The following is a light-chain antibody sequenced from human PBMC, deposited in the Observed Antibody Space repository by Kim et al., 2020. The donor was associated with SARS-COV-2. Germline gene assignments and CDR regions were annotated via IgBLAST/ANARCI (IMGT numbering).Light chain of an antibody. CDR3: QVWDSSSVV. Sequence: VAQGKTARITCGGNNIGSKSVHWYQQKPGQAPVLVIYYDSDRPSGIPERFSGSNSGNTATLTISRVEAGDEADYYCQVWDSSSVVFGGGTQLTVI. CDR2: YDS. J-gene: IGLJ2*01. CDR1: NIGSKS. V-gene: IGLV3-21*04.